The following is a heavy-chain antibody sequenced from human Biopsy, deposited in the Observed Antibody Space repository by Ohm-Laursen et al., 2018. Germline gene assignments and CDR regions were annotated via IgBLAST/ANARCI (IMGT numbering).Heavy chain of an antibody. CDR2: ISGSGGRT. J-gene: IGHJ5*02. V-gene: IGHV3-23*01. CDR3: AKEVFSAVGTSGFDP. Sequence: SLRLSCAASGFTFSNYAMSWVRQAPGQGLGWVSGISGSGGRTYYAESMKGRFTISRDNSKKTVYLQMKSLRAEDTAVYYCAKEVFSAVGTSGFDPWGQGTLVTVSS. CDR1: GFTFSNYA. D-gene: IGHD1/OR15-1a*01.